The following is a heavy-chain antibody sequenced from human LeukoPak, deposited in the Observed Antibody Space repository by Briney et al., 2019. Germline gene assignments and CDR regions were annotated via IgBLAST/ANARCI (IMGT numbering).Heavy chain of an antibody. Sequence: GESLKVSCKGSGYSFTSYWSGWVRQMPGKGLEWMGIIYPGDSDTRYSPSFQGQVTISAEKSISTAYLQWSSLKASDTALYYCASRKKGMATAGFDYWGQGTLVTVSS. CDR2: IYPGDSDT. CDR3: ASRKKGMATAGFDY. V-gene: IGHV5-51*01. D-gene: IGHD5-24*01. J-gene: IGHJ4*02. CDR1: GYSFTSYW.